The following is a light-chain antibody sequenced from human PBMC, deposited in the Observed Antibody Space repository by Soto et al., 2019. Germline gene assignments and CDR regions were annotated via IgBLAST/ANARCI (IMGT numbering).Light chain of an antibody. CDR1: TGTVTSTHY. J-gene: IGLJ3*02. CDR2: STS. CDR3: QLYYGATRV. Sequence: QTVVTQEPSLTVSPGGTVTLTCASTTGTVTSTHYANWVQQKPGQPPRALIYSTSNKYSWTPARFSGSLLGGKAALTLSGVQPEDEADYYCQLYYGATRVFGGGTKLTVL. V-gene: IGLV7-43*01.